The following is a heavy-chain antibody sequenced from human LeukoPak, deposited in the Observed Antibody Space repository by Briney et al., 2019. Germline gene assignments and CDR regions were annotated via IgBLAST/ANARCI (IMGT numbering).Heavy chain of an antibody. CDR1: GASISSYS. D-gene: IGHD5-12*01. V-gene: IGHV4-59*01. CDR2: FSYTGST. Sequence: PSETLSLTYTVSGASISSYSWGWIRQPPGRGLEWIGYFSYTGSTNYNPSLRSRVTISLDTSKNQFFLKVSSVTAADTAVYYCARAYSAYDSFDYWGQGTLVTVSS. J-gene: IGHJ4*02. CDR3: ARAYSAYDSFDY.